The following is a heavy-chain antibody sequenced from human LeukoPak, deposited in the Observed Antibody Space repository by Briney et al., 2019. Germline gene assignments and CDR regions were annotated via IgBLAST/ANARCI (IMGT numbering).Heavy chain of an antibody. CDR3: ARGGVYCGGDCYPFNWFDP. J-gene: IGHJ5*02. CDR2: ISAYNGNT. Sequence: ASVKVSCKASGYTFTSYGISWVRQAPGQGLEWMGWISAYNGNTNYAQKLQGRVTMTTDTSTSTAYMELRSLRSDDTAVYYCARGGVYCGGDCYPFNWFDPWGQGTLVTVSS. CDR1: GYTFTSYG. D-gene: IGHD2-21*02. V-gene: IGHV1-18*01.